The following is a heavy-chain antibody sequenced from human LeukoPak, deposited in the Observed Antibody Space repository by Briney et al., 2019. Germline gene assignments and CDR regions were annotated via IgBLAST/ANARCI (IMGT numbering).Heavy chain of an antibody. D-gene: IGHD6-13*01. CDR2: IYYSGST. CDR3: ARGASSSWYDHYYYYGMDV. J-gene: IGHJ6*02. Sequence: SETLSLTCTVSGGSISSSSYYWGWIRQPPGKGLEWIGSIYYSGSTNYNPSLRSRVTISVDTSKNRFSLKLSSVTAADTAVYYCARGASSSWYDHYYYYGMDVWGQGTTVTVSS. CDR1: GGSISSSSYY. V-gene: IGHV4-39*07.